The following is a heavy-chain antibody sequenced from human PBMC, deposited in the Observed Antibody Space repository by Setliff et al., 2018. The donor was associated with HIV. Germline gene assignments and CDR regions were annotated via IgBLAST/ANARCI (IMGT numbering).Heavy chain of an antibody. CDR1: GYPIIEAYY. CDR2: IFRGVTT. V-gene: IGHV4-38-2*01. J-gene: IGHJ6*03. CDR3: ARADSRRGAGYQYMDV. D-gene: IGHD4-4*01. Sequence: SETLSLTCAVSGYPIIEAYYWLWIRQSPTKGLEYIGIIFRGVTTYYNPSLRSRVALSMDTSKNQFSLRLSSVTAADTAIYCCARADSRRGAGYQYMDVWGNGTTVTVSS.